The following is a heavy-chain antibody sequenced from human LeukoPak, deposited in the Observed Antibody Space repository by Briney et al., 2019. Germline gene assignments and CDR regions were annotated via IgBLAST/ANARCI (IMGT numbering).Heavy chain of an antibody. CDR2: IYYSGST. CDR3: AAGGYSYGYNYYYYMDV. V-gene: IGHV4-61*01. D-gene: IGHD5-18*01. Sequence: KPSETLSLTCSVSGGSISSSSSYWSWIRQPPGKGLEWIGYIYYSGSTNYNPSLKSRVTISVDTSKNQFSLKLSSVTAADTAVYYCAAGGYSYGYNYYYYMDVWGKGTTVTVSS. CDR1: GGSISSSSSY. J-gene: IGHJ6*03.